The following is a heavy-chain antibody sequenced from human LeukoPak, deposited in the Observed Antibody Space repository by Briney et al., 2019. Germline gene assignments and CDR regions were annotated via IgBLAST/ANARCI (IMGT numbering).Heavy chain of an antibody. CDR2: IYYSGST. V-gene: IGHV4-39*07. D-gene: IGHD6-13*01. J-gene: IGHJ4*02. Sequence: SETLSLTCTVSGGSISSSSYYWGWIRQPPGKGLEWIGSIYYSGSTNYNPSLKSRVTISVDTSKNQFSLKLSSVTAADTAVYYCGRGGLAAAGTDFDYWGQGTLVTVSS. CDR3: GRGGLAAAGTDFDY. CDR1: GGSISSSSYY.